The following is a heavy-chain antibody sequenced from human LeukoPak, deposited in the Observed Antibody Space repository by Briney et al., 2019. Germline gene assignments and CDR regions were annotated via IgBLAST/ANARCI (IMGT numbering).Heavy chain of an antibody. CDR2: ISGSGGST. CDR1: GFTFSSYA. CDR3: AKSGPYCSSTSCNYFDY. V-gene: IGHV3-23*01. J-gene: IGHJ4*02. Sequence: GGSLRLSCAASGFTFSSYAMSWVRQAPGKGLEWVSAISGSGGSTYYADSVKGRFTISRDNSKNALFLQMNSLRAEDTAVYYRAKSGPYCSSTSCNYFDYWGQGTLVTVSS. D-gene: IGHD2-2*01.